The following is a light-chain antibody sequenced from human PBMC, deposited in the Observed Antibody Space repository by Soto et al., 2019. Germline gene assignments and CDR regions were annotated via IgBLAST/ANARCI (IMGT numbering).Light chain of an antibody. CDR1: QNIDNF. CDR2: DAS. CDR3: QQYGTSPPWT. J-gene: IGKJ1*01. Sequence: EIVLRQSPATLSMSPGERATLSCRASQNIDNFLVWYQQKPGQAPRLLIYDASKRATGIPARFSGSGSGTDFTLTISSLEPEDFAVYYCQQYGTSPPWTFGQGTKVDIK. V-gene: IGKV3-11*01.